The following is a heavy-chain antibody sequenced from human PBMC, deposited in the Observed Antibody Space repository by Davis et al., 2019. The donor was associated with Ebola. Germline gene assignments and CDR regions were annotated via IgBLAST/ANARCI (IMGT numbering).Heavy chain of an antibody. V-gene: IGHV3-49*04. D-gene: IGHD2-2*03. Sequence: PGGSLRLSCAASGFTVSSNYMSWVRQAPGKGLEWVGFIRSKAYGGTTEYAASVKGRFTISRDDSKSIAYLQMNSLKTEDTAVYYCTRDPGYCSSTSCYVFYYYGMDVWGQGTTVTVSS. CDR2: IRSKAYGGTT. CDR3: TRDPGYCSSTSCYVFYYYGMDV. J-gene: IGHJ6*02. CDR1: GFTVSSNY.